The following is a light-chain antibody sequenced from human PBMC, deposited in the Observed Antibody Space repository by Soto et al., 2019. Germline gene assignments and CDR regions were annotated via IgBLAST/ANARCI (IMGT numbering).Light chain of an antibody. V-gene: IGKV1-5*03. CDR2: QAS. CDR1: QSISSW. J-gene: IGKJ4*01. CDR3: EDYSSSSGLT. Sequence: DIPMTQSPSTLSASVGDRVTITCRASQSISSWLAWYQQKPGKAPKLLIFQASSLKSGVPSRFSGSGSATEYTLTISSLQPDDFATYYCEDYSSSSGLTFGGGTKVEI.